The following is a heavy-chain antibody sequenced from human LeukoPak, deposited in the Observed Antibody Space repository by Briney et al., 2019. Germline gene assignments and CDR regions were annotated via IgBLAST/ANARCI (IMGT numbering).Heavy chain of an antibody. Sequence: GGSLRLSCAASGFTFSSYWMHWVRQAPGKGLVWVSLINSDGSTTSYADSVKGRFTISRDNAKKTLYLQMNSLRVEDTAVYYCARSALDYWGQGTLVTVSS. CDR3: ARSALDY. J-gene: IGHJ4*02. CDR1: GFTFSSYW. CDR2: INSDGSTT. V-gene: IGHV3-74*01. D-gene: IGHD3-3*02.